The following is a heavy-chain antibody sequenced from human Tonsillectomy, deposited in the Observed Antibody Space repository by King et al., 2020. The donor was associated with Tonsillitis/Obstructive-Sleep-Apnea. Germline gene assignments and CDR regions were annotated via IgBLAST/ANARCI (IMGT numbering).Heavy chain of an antibody. V-gene: IGHV3-43*01. CDR2: ISWDARST. Sequence: VQLVESGGAVVQPGGSLRLSCAASGFTFDDYTMHWVRQAPGKGLEWVSVISWDARSTYYGDSVKGRFTISRDNSKSSLFLQMNSLRTEDTAFYYCAKDRGSNIGSYFDDWGQGTLVTVSS. CDR3: AKDRGSNIGSYFDD. J-gene: IGHJ4*02. CDR1: GFTFDDYT. D-gene: IGHD5/OR15-5a*01.